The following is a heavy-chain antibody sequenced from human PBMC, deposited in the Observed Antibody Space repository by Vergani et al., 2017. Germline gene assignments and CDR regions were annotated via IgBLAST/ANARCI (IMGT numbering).Heavy chain of an antibody. Sequence: QVQLQESGPGLVKPSQTLSLTCTVSGGSISSGGYYWSCIRQHPGKGLEWIGYIYYSGSTYYNPSLKSRVTISVDTSKNQFSLKLSSVTAADTAVYYCASTISHYDFSKKYYFDYWGQGTLVTVSS. CDR1: GGSISSGGYY. D-gene: IGHD3-3*01. J-gene: IGHJ4*02. V-gene: IGHV4-31*03. CDR2: IYYSGST. CDR3: ASTISHYDFSKKYYFDY.